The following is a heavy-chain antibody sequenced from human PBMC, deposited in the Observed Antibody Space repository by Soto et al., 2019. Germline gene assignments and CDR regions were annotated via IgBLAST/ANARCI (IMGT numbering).Heavy chain of an antibody. CDR3: ARRGLTWPRKQPIADY. V-gene: IGHV1-18*01. CDR2: ISAYNGNT. CDR1: GYTFTSYG. J-gene: IGHJ4*02. Sequence: AAVKVSCKASGYTFTSYGISWVRQAPGQGLEWMGWISAYNGNTNYAQKLQGRVTMTTDTSTSTAYMELRSLRSDDTAVYYCARRGLTWPRKQPIADYWGQGTLVTVSS.